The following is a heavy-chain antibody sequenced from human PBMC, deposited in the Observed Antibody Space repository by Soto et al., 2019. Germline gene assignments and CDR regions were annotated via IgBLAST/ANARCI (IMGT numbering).Heavy chain of an antibody. V-gene: IGHV3-30-3*01. Sequence: QVQLVESGGGVVQPGRSLRLSCAASGFTFSSYAMHWVRQAPGKGLEWVAVISYDGSNKYYADSVKGRFTISRDNSKNTLYLQMNSLRAEDTAVYYCARDEYGDYVRYGMDVWGQGTTVTVSS. CDR3: ARDEYGDYVRYGMDV. D-gene: IGHD4-17*01. CDR1: GFTFSSYA. CDR2: ISYDGSNK. J-gene: IGHJ6*02.